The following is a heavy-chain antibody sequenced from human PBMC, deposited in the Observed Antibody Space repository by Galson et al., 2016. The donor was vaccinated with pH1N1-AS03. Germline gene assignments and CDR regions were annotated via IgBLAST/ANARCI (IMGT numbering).Heavy chain of an antibody. CDR1: GFRLTSIA. CDR3: AKDRVYDDSQWVFDY. Sequence: SLRLSCAASGFRLTSIAMTWVRQAPGKGLEWVSGVVTSGDTYFADSVKGRFSISRYDSKNTMYLQMDSLGVEDTAIYYCAKDRVYDDSQWVFDYWGQGNPVTVSS. J-gene: IGHJ4*02. V-gene: IGHV3-23*01. CDR2: VVTSGDT. D-gene: IGHD5/OR15-5a*01.